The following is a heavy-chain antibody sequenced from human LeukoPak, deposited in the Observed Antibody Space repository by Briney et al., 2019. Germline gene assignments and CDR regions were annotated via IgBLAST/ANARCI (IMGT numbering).Heavy chain of an antibody. J-gene: IGHJ4*02. CDR1: GFTVSSNY. V-gene: IGHV3-66*01. Sequence: GSLRLSCAASGFTVSSNYMSWVRQAPGKGLEGGSVIYSGGSTYYADSVKGRFTISRDNSKNTLYLQMTSLRAEDTAVYYCARGVSSGWYFGCYFDYWGQGTLVTVSS. CDR3: ARGVSSGWYFGCYFDY. CDR2: IYSGGST. D-gene: IGHD6-19*01.